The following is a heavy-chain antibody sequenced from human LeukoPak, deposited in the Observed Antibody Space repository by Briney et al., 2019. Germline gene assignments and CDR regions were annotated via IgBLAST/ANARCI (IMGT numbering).Heavy chain of an antibody. D-gene: IGHD5-18*01. CDR2: IYSGGST. CDR3: ARGARGYSYGYFSEGQFDY. V-gene: IGHV3-53*01. CDR1: GFTFSSYG. Sequence: PGGSLRLSCAASGFTFSSYGMHWVRQAPGKGLEWVSVIYSGGSTYYADSVKGRFTISRDNSKNTLYLQMNSLRAEDTAVYYCARGARGYSYGYFSEGQFDYWGQGTLVTVSS. J-gene: IGHJ4*02.